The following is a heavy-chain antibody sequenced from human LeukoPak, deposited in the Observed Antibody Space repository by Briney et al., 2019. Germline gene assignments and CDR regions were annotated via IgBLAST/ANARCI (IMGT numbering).Heavy chain of an antibody. CDR2: IYRSGST. V-gene: IGHV4-38-2*02. Sequence: SETLSLTCTVSGFSVSSVYYWGWIRQPPGKGLEWIGSIYRSGSTYYNPSLKSRVTISVDTSKNQFSLKLSSVTAADTAVYYCARGYPPLFRPRLDYWGQGTLVTVSS. D-gene: IGHD2-21*01. CDR1: GFSVSSVYY. J-gene: IGHJ4*02. CDR3: ARGYPPLFRPRLDY.